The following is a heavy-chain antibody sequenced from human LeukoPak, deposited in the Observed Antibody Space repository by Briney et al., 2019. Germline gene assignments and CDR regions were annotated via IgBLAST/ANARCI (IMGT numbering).Heavy chain of an antibody. CDR1: GFTFSSYS. V-gene: IGHV3-21*01. Sequence: GGSLRLSCAASGFTFSSYSMNWVRQAPGKGLEWFSSISSSSSYIYYADSVKGRFTISRDNAKNTLYLQMNSLRAEDTAVYYCARDGIAVATLDYWGQGTLVTVSS. CDR3: ARDGIAVATLDY. D-gene: IGHD6-19*01. J-gene: IGHJ4*02. CDR2: ISSSSSYI.